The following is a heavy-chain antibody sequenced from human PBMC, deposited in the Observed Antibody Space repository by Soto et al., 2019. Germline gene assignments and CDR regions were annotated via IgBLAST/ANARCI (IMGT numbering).Heavy chain of an antibody. CDR2: IYYSGSSGTT. CDR1: GGSISSYY. CDR3: ARLGPPRPAYYYDSSGYSRDAFDV. J-gene: IGHJ3*01. D-gene: IGHD3-22*01. V-gene: IGHV4-59*12. Sequence: SETLSLTCTVSGGSISSYYWSWIRQPPGKGLEWIGYIYYSGSSGTTNYNPSLKSRVTISVDTSKNQFSLKLSSVTAADTAVYYCARLGPPRPAYYYDSSGYSRDAFDVWGQGTMVTVSS.